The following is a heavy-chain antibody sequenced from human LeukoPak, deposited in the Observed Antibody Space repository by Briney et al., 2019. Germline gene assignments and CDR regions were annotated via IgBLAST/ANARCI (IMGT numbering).Heavy chain of an antibody. CDR3: ARDLGYSGFDWAP. CDR1: GGSISSYY. J-gene: IGHJ5*02. V-gene: IGHV4-30-4*01. CDR2: IYYSGST. Sequence: SETLSLTCTVSGGSISSYYWSWIRQPPGKGLEWIGYIYYSGSTYYNPSLKSRVTISVDTSKNQFSVTAADAAVYYCARDLGYSGFDWAPWGQGTLVTVSS. D-gene: IGHD5-12*01.